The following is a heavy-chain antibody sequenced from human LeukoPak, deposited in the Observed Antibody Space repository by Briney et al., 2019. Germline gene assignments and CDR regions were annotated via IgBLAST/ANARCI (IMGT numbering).Heavy chain of an antibody. V-gene: IGHV1-18*01. CDR3: ARDGPGDSDYYYYYMDV. Sequence: ASGKLSCKASGYTFTHYVISWGRLAPGQGRGGRGWISVYNAKTPYSHNLRGRFTITTDTSTSTAYMEPRSLTSDDTAVYYCARDGPGDSDYYYYYMDVWGKGTTVIVSS. D-gene: IGHD2-21*01. J-gene: IGHJ6*03. CDR1: GYTFTHYV. CDR2: ISVYNAKT.